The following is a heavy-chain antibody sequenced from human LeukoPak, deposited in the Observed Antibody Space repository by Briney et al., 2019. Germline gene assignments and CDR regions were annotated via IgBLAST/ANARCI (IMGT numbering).Heavy chain of an antibody. CDR2: ISYNENT. V-gene: IGHV4-61*01. J-gene: IGHJ6*04. CDR1: GGSVSSGTYY. D-gene: IGHD3-10*01. Sequence: SETLSLTCTVAGGSVSSGTYYWTWIRQPPGKGLEWIAYISYNENTNYNPSLKSRLTISLDTSSNQFSLRLSSVTAADTAVYYCAREASLVRGIFITRYGLDVWGKGTTVTVSS. CDR3: AREASLVRGIFITRYGLDV.